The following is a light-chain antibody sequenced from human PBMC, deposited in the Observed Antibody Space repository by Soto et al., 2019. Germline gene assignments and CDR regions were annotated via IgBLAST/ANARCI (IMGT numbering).Light chain of an antibody. V-gene: IGLV2-14*01. Sequence: QSVLTQHASVSGSPGQSIAISCTGSSSDVGIYNYVSWYQQHPGKVPKLIIYEVSNRPSGVSNRFSGSKSGTTASLTISGLQAEDEADYYCSSYTTRSSRVFGTGTQVTVL. CDR3: SSYTTRSSRV. J-gene: IGLJ1*01. CDR1: SSDVGIYNY. CDR2: EVS.